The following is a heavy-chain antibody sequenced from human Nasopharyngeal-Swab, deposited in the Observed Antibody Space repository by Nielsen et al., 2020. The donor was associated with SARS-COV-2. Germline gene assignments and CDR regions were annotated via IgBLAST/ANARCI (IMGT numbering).Heavy chain of an antibody. D-gene: IGHD2-21*01. CDR2: INSDGIAT. V-gene: IGHV3-74*01. CDR3: AKAPYLRGLDV. Sequence: GESLKISCVASGFTFSYYWIHWVRQAPGKGLVWVSRINSDGIATSYADSVNGRFTISRDNSKNTLYLQMNSLRVEDTALYYCAKAPYLRGLDVWGQGTTVTVSS. J-gene: IGHJ6*02. CDR1: GFTFSYYW.